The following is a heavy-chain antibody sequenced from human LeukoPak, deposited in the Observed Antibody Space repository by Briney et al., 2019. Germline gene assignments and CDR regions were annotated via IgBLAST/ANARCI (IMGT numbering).Heavy chain of an antibody. Sequence: SETLSLTCTVSGGSISSYYWSWIRQPPGKGLEWIGYIYYSGSTNYNPSLKSRVTISVDTSKNQFSLKLSSVTAADTAVYYCARESPGELVVRTNFDYWGQGTLVTVSS. D-gene: IGHD2-2*01. J-gene: IGHJ4*02. CDR3: ARESPGELVVRTNFDY. V-gene: IGHV4-59*01. CDR2: IYYSGST. CDR1: GGSISSYY.